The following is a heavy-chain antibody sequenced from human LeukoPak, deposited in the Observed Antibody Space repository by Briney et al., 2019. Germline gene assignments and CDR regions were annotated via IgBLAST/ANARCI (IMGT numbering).Heavy chain of an antibody. J-gene: IGHJ3*02. CDR3: VKGGEYSSSASDI. V-gene: IGHV3-64D*09. Sequence: SGGSLRPSCSASGFTFSSYAMHWVRQAPGKGLEHVSVISSNGYNTYYADSVKGRFTISRDNSKNTLYLQMSVLRVEDTAVYCCVKGGEYSSSASDIWGQGTMVTVSS. CDR1: GFTFSSYA. CDR2: ISSNGYNT. D-gene: IGHD6-13*01.